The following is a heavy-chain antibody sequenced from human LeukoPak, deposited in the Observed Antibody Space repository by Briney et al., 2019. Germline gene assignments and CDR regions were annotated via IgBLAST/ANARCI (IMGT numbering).Heavy chain of an antibody. D-gene: IGHD3-3*01. CDR2: IYYSGST. J-gene: IGHJ5*02. CDR1: GGSISSHY. CDR3: ARLGITIFGVAKGWFDP. Sequence: SETLSLTCTVSGGSISSHYWSWIRQPPGKGLEWIGYIYYSGSTYYNPFLKSRVTISVDTSKNQFSLKLSSVTAADTAVYYCARLGITIFGVAKGWFDPWGQGTLVTVSS. V-gene: IGHV4-59*08.